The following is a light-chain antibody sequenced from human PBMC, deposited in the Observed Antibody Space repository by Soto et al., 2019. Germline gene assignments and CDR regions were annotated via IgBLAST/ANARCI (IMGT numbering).Light chain of an antibody. Sequence: DIQMTQSPSTLSASVGDRVTITCRTSQNINNWLAWYQQKPGKAPKLLIYDASNLPSGVPSRFSGSRSGKEFTLTISGLQPDDFATYYCPKNNHYFGPGTKVDIK. CDR2: DAS. V-gene: IGKV1-5*01. J-gene: IGKJ3*01. CDR3: PKNNHY. CDR1: QNINNW.